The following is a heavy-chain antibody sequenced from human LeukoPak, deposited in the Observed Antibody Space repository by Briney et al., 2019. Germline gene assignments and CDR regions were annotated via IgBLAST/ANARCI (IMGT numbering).Heavy chain of an antibody. J-gene: IGHJ4*02. D-gene: IGHD2-2*01. Sequence: ASVKVSCKASGYTFTSYGISWVRQAPGQGLEWMGWISAYNGNTNYAQKLQGRVTMTTDTSTSTAYMELRSLRSDDTAVYYCAASAVVVPAAVFDYWGQGTLVTVSS. V-gene: IGHV1-18*01. CDR1: GYTFTSYG. CDR3: AASAVVVPAAVFDY. CDR2: ISAYNGNT.